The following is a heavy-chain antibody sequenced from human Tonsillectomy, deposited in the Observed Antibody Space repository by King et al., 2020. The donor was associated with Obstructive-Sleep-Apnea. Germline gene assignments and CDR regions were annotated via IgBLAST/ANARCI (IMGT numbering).Heavy chain of an antibody. Sequence: VQLVESGGGVVQPGRSLRLSCAASGFTFSSYGMHWVRQAPGKGLEGVAVSWYDGSNKYYAVSGKGRFTISRDNSKNTLYLQMNSLRAEDTAVYYCAKPPVTVTASYYFDYWGQGTLVTVSS. D-gene: IGHD2-21*02. V-gene: IGHV3-33*06. CDR2: SWYDGSNK. J-gene: IGHJ4*02. CDR3: AKPPVTVTASYYFDY. CDR1: GFTFSSYG.